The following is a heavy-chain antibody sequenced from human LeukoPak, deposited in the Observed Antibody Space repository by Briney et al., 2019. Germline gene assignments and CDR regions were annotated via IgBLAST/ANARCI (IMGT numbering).Heavy chain of an antibody. V-gene: IGHV3-23*01. Sequence: TGGSLRLSCAASGFTFSSYSMNWVRQAPGKGLEWVSAISGSGGSTYYADSVKGRFTISRDNSKNTLYLQMNSLRAEDTAVYYCANGVYAVAGYSNYWGQGTLVTVSS. CDR1: GFTFSSYS. D-gene: IGHD6-19*01. CDR3: ANGVYAVAGYSNY. J-gene: IGHJ4*02. CDR2: ISGSGGST.